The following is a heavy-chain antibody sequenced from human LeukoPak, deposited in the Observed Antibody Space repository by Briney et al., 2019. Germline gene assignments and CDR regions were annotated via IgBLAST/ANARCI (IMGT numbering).Heavy chain of an antibody. CDR1: GYTFTGYY. Sequence: ASVKVSCKASGYTFTGYYMHWARQAPGQGLEWMGWINPNSGGTNYAQKFQGRVTMTRDTSISTAYMELSRLRSDDTAVYYCASLGYGDKMKYCYYGMDVWGQGTTVTVSS. CDR2: INPNSGGT. CDR3: ASLGYGDKMKYCYYGMDV. J-gene: IGHJ6*02. V-gene: IGHV1-2*02. D-gene: IGHD4-23*01.